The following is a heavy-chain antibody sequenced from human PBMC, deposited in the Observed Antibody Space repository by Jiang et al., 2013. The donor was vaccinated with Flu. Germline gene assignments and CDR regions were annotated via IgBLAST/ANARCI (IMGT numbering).Heavy chain of an antibody. V-gene: IGHV4-59*01. CDR3: ARRTYASGSYDS. CDR1: GDSFSGSF. J-gene: IGHJ5*01. CDR2: VYYSGST. D-gene: IGHD3-10*01. Sequence: LLKPSETLSLTCTVSGDSFSGSFWSWIRQPPGRGLQWIGYVYYSGSTNYNPSLKSRVTILLDTSKNQFSLELSSVTAADTAVYYCARRTYASGSYDS.